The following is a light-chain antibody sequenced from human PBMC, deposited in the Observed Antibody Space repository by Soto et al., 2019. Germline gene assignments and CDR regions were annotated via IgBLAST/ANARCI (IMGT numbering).Light chain of an antibody. CDR1: SSDFGGYKY. CDR2: DVS. CDR3: SSYTSGSTYV. J-gene: IGLJ1*01. V-gene: IGLV2-14*01. Sequence: QSALTQPASVSGSPGQSITISCTGTSSDFGGYKYVSWYQQHPGKAPKLMIYDVSNRPSGVSNRFSGSKSGNTASLTISGLQAEDEADYYCSSYTSGSTYVFGTGTKLTVL.